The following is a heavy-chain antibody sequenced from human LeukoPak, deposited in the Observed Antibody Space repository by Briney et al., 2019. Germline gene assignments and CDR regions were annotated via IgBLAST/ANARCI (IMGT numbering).Heavy chain of an antibody. CDR3: ARETPHKVFSFYYYGMDV. CDR2: ISAYNGNT. Sequence: GASVKVSCKASGYTFTSYGISWVRQAPGQGLEWMGWISAYNGNTNYAQKLQGRVTMTTDTSTSTAYMELRSLRSDDTAVYYCARETPHKVFSFYYYGMDVWGQGTTVTVSS. CDR1: GYTFTSYG. J-gene: IGHJ6*02. D-gene: IGHD1-14*01. V-gene: IGHV1-18*01.